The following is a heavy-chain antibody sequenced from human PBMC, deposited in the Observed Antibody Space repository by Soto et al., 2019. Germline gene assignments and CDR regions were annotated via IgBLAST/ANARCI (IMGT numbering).Heavy chain of an antibody. CDR1: GGSISSGDYY. Sequence: SETLSLTCTVSGGSISSGDYYWSWIRQPPGKGLEWIGYIYYSGSTYYNPSLKSRVTISVDTSKNQFSLKLSSVTAADTAVYYCAREGIAVAGHYGTDVWGQGTTVTVSS. V-gene: IGHV4-30-4*01. D-gene: IGHD6-19*01. CDR2: IYYSGST. CDR3: AREGIAVAGHYGTDV. J-gene: IGHJ6*02.